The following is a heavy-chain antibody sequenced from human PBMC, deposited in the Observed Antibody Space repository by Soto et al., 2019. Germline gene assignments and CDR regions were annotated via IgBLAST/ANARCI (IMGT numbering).Heavy chain of an antibody. CDR1: GFSFSTYE. CDR2: INNRGSTI. J-gene: IGHJ4*02. V-gene: IGHV3-48*03. CDR3: SRGLAGYNY. D-gene: IGHD3-9*01. Sequence: QPGGSLRLSCAASGFSFSTYEMNWVRQAPGKGLEWVSYINNRGSTIHYADSVKGRFTISRDNAKNSLYLQMNSLRAEDTAVYYCSRGLAGYNYWGQGTLVTVSS.